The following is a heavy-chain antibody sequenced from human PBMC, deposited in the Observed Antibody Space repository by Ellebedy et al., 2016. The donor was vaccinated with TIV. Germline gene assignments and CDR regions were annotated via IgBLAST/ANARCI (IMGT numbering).Heavy chain of an antibody. CDR1: GGSVSSGVYY. V-gene: IGHV4-61*08. CDR2: SSYSGST. CDR3: ARGVAA. Sequence: MPSETLSLTCTVSGGSVSSGVYYWSWIRQPPGKGLEWIGYSSYSGSTYYNPSLRSRVTISVDTSNNQFSLKLTSVTAADTAVYYCARGVAAWGQGTLVTVSS. J-gene: IGHJ5*02.